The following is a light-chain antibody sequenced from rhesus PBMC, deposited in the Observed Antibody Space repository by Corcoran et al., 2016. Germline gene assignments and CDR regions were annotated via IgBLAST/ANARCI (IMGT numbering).Light chain of an antibody. CDR2: GIS. V-gene: IGKV3-42*03. CDR1: QSVSSN. J-gene: IGKJ4*01. Sequence: EIVMMQSPATLSLSPGERATLPCRACQSVSSNLAWYQQKPGQAPSLLIYGISNRATGIPDRVSGSGSGTEFTLTISSLEPEDFAVYCCQQYSSWPLTFGGGTKVEIK. CDR3: QQYSSWPLT.